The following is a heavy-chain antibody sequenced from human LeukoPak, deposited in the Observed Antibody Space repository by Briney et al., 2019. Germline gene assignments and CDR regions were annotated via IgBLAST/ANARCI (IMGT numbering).Heavy chain of an antibody. CDR3: ARIDSKILLFDY. D-gene: IGHD3-22*01. CDR1: GGSISSSSYY. V-gene: IGHV4-39*06. CDR2: IYYSGST. J-gene: IGHJ4*02. Sequence: PSETLSLTCTVSGGSISSSSYYWGWIRQPPGKGLEWIGSIYYSGSTYYNPSLKSRVTISVDTSKNQFPLKLSSVTAADTAVYYCARIDSKILLFDYWGQGTLVTVSS.